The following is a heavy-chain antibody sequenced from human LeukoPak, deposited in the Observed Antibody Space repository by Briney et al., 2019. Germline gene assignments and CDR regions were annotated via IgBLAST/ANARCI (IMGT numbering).Heavy chain of an antibody. CDR2: ISSSGSTI. V-gene: IGHV3-48*03. D-gene: IGHD3-10*01. J-gene: IGHJ3*02. CDR1: GFTFSTYE. CDR3: ASLDYGSGSNDHAFDI. Sequence: GGSLRLSCAASGFTFSTYEMNRVRQAPGKGLEWVSYISSSGSTIYYADSVKGRFTISRDNAKNSLYLQMNSLRAEDTAVYYCASLDYGSGSNDHAFDIWGQGTMVTDSS.